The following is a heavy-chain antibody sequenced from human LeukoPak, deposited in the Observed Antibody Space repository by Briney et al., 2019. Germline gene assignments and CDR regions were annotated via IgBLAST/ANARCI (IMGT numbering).Heavy chain of an antibody. Sequence: GGSLRLSCAASGFTFSGYVMSWVRQAPGKGLEWVSAISGSGGSTYYADSVKGRFTISRDNSKNTLYLQMNSLRAEDTAVYYCAKERYSSGWDDYFDYWGQGTLVTVSS. J-gene: IGHJ4*02. CDR1: GFTFSGYV. D-gene: IGHD6-19*01. V-gene: IGHV3-23*01. CDR2: ISGSGGST. CDR3: AKERYSSGWDDYFDY.